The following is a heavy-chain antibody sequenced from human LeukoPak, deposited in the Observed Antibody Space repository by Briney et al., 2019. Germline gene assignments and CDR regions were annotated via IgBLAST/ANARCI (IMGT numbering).Heavy chain of an antibody. CDR2: ISYDGSNK. Sequence: GGSLRLSCAASGFTFSSYAMHWVRQAPGKGLEWVAVISYDGSNKYYADSVKGRFTISRDNSKNTLYLQMNSLRAEDTAVYYCARDRSGSYYADWGQGTLVTVSS. D-gene: IGHD1-26*01. CDR3: ARDRSGSYYAD. CDR1: GFTFSSYA. V-gene: IGHV3-30*04. J-gene: IGHJ4*02.